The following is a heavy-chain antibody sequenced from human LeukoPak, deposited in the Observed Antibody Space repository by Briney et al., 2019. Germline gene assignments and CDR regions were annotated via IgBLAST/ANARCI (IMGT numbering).Heavy chain of an antibody. CDR1: GGSLSAYY. J-gene: IGHJ1*01. V-gene: IGHV4-34*01. CDR3: ARYLDYGGNSRVFQH. D-gene: IGHD4-23*01. Sequence: SETLSLTCAVYGGSLSAYYWTWIRQPPGKGLEWIGEINHGGSTNYNPSLESRVTISIDTSKNQFSLKLSSVTAADTAFYYCARYLDYGGNSRVFQHWGQGTLVTVSS. CDR2: INHGGST.